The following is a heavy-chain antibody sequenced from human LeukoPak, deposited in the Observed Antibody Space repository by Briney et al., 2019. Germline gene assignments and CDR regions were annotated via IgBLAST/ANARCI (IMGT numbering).Heavy chain of an antibody. D-gene: IGHD5-24*01. Sequence: PGGSLRLSCAASGFTFSNYSMRWVRQGLVKGLESMAVVSHDGIQTYYADSVKGRFTISRDNSKSTLFLQMNSLRAEDRAVYYCARDGGWGYKLIAFWGQGTLVTVSS. J-gene: IGHJ4*02. CDR1: GFTFSNYS. CDR2: VSHDGIQT. V-gene: IGHV3-30-3*01. CDR3: ARDGGWGYKLIAF.